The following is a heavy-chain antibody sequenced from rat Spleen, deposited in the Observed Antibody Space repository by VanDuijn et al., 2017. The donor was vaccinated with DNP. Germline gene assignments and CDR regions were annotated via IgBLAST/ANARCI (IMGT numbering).Heavy chain of an antibody. CDR1: GFTFSVYD. V-gene: IGHV5-7*01. D-gene: IGHD1-4*01. CDR3: IREGTCIKFSYAMDA. J-gene: IGHJ4*01. Sequence: EVQLVESGGGLVQPGRSLKLSCAASGFTFSVYDMAWVRQAPKKGLEWVATISTSGSRTYYPDSVKGRFTISRDNAKSTLYPQMKSLKSEDTATYYCIREGTCIKFSYAMDAWGQGTSVTVSS. CDR2: ISTSGSRT.